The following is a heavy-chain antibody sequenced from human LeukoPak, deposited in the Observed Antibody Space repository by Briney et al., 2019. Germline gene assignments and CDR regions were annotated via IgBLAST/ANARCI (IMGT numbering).Heavy chain of an antibody. Sequence: GASVTVSCKASGYTFTAYYVHWVRQAPGQGLEWLGWINPNSGDTNYAQRFQGRVTMTRDASISTVYMDLTRLISDDTAVYYCARVQGYDDDSFVGFSSPDDAFAIWGQGTLVTVSS. J-gene: IGHJ3*02. CDR2: INPNSGDT. D-gene: IGHD3-3*01. V-gene: IGHV1-2*02. CDR1: GYTFTAYY. CDR3: ARVQGYDDDSFVGFSSPDDAFAI.